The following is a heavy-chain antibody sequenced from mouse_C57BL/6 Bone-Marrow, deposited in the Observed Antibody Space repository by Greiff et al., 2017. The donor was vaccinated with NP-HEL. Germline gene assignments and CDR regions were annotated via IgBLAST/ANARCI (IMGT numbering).Heavy chain of an antibody. CDR2: IYPGSGST. CDR3: ARTPTTVHYAMDY. CDR1: GYTFTSYW. V-gene: IGHV1-55*01. Sequence: QVQLQQSGAELVKPGASVKMSCKASGYTFTSYWITWVKQRPGQGLEWIGDIYPGSGSTNYNEKFKSKATLTVDTSSSTAYMQLSSLTSEDSAVXYCARTPTTVHYAMDYWGQGTSVTVSS. D-gene: IGHD1-1*01. J-gene: IGHJ4*01.